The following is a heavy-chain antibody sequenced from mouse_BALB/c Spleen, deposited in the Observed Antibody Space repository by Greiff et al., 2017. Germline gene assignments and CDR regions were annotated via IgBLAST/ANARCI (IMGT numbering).Heavy chain of an antibody. CDR1: GFTFSSFG. V-gene: IGHV5-17*02. Sequence: EVKVVESGGGLVQPGGSRKLSCAASGFTFSSFGMHWVRQAPEKGLEWVAYISSGSSTIYYADTVKGRFTISRDNPKNTLFLQMTSLRSEDTAMYYCAREGIDRYAWFAYWGQGTLVTVSA. CDR2: ISSGSSTI. D-gene: IGHD2-14*01. J-gene: IGHJ3*01. CDR3: AREGIDRYAWFAY.